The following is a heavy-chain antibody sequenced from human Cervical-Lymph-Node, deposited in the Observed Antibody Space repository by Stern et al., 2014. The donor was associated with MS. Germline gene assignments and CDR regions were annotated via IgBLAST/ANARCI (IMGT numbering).Heavy chain of an antibody. V-gene: IGHV1-8*01. CDR1: GYTFTSDD. CDR2: MNPDSGDT. Sequence: QVQLVQSGAEVKKPGASVKVSCKTSGYTFTSDDINWVRQASGQGLEWMGWMNPDSGDTGYAQKFQGRLTITRDTSISTAYMELTTLRSEDTAVYYCTKAWDYWGQGTLVIVSS. CDR3: TKAWDY. J-gene: IGHJ4*02.